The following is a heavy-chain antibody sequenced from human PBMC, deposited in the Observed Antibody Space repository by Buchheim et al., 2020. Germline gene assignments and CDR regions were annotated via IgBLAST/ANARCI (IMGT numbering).Heavy chain of an antibody. D-gene: IGHD1-7*01. J-gene: IGHJ5*02. Sequence: QVQLVESGGGLVKPGGSLRLSCAASGFIFSDYYMSWIRRTPGKGLEWLASNSTSSADTYYEDTVKGRFTISSDNAKNSLYLQMNSLRVEDSAIYYCARDLTGTYWFDPWGQGTL. V-gene: IGHV3-11*06. CDR3: ARDLTGTYWFDP. CDR2: NSTSSADT. CDR1: GFIFSDYY.